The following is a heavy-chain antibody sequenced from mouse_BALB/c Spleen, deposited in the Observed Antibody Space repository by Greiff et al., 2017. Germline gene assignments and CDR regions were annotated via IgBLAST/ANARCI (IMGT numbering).Heavy chain of an antibody. D-gene: IGHD4-1*01. CDR2: ISDGGSYT. J-gene: IGHJ4*01. CDR3: ARDKELGLYAMDH. Sequence: EVKLMESGGGLVKPGGSLKLSCAASGFTFSDYYMYWVRQTPEKRLEWVATISDGGSYTYYPDSVKGRFTISRDNAKNNLYLQMSSLKSEDTAMYYCARDKELGLYAMDHWGQGTSVTVSS. CDR1: GFTFSDYY. V-gene: IGHV5-4*02.